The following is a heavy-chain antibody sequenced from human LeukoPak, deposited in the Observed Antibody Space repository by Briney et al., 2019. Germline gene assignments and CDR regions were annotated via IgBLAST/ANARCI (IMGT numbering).Heavy chain of an antibody. D-gene: IGHD5-18*01. CDR3: ARDRGTAIVTCFDYGMYV. J-gene: IGHJ6*02. V-gene: IGHV3-23*01. CDR2: NGDSGGST. Sequence: RGGSLVLCGAAAGFIISNYVMRGGRQAPGEGVEGGSANGDSGGSTYYADSVKGRFTISRDNSKNTLYLQMNSLRAEDTAVDYCARDRGTAIVTCFDYGMYVWGQGATVSVSS. CDR1: GFIISNYV.